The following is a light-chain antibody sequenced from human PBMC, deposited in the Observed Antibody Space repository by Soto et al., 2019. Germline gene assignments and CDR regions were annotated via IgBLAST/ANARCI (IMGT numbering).Light chain of an antibody. CDR3: QQSYSTLSIT. V-gene: IGKV1-39*01. CDR1: ESIARR. CDR2: AAS. J-gene: IGKJ5*01. Sequence: DIQMTQSPSSLSASVGDRVTITCRASESIARRLNWYQQKPGKAPKLLIYAASSLQNGVPSRFRGGGSGTDFTLTISNLQPEDFATYYCQQSYSTLSITFGQGTRLEIK.